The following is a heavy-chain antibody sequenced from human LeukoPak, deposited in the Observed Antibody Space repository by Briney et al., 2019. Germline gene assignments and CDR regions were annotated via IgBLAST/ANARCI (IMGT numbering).Heavy chain of an antibody. V-gene: IGHV3-7*05. CDR2: IREDGSEK. Sequence: GGSLRLSCAASGFPFSSYWMTWVRQAPGKGLEWVANIREDGSEKYYVDSVKGRFTISRDNAKNALYLQLNSLRAEDTAVYHCARLFYYGSGTYYTFDYWGQGTLVTVSS. CDR1: GFPFSSYW. CDR3: ARLFYYGSGTYYTFDY. J-gene: IGHJ4*02. D-gene: IGHD3-10*01.